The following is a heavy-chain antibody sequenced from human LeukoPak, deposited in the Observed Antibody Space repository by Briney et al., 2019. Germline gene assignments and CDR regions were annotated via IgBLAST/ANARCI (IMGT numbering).Heavy chain of an antibody. D-gene: IGHD6-6*01. CDR1: GFTFSSYG. V-gene: IGHV3-33*01. CDR3: ARDGVKSDIAAPDY. Sequence: GRSLRLSCAASGFTFSSYGMHWVRQAPGKGLEWVAVIWYDGSNKYYADSVKGRFTISRDNSKNTLCLQMNSLRAEDTAVYYCARDGVKSDIAAPDYWGQGTLVTVSS. J-gene: IGHJ4*02. CDR2: IWYDGSNK.